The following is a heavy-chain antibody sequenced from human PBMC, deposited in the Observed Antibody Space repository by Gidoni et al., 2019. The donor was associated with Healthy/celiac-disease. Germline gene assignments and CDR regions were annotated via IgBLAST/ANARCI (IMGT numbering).Heavy chain of an antibody. CDR1: GGSISSSSYY. J-gene: IGHJ4*02. V-gene: IGHV4-39*01. Sequence: QLQLQESGPGLVKPSETLSLTCPVSGGSISSSSYYWGWIRQPPGKGLEWIGSIYYSGSTYYNPSLKSRVTISVDTSKNQFSLKLSAVTDADTAVYYCWNSGGGRFDYWGQGTLVTVSS. CDR3: WNSGGGRFDY. D-gene: IGHD6-19*01. CDR2: IYYSGST.